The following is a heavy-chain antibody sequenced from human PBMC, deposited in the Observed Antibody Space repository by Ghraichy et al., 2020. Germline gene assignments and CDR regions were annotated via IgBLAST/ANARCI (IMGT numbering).Heavy chain of an antibody. D-gene: IGHD1-26*01. Sequence: GGSLRLSCEASGFTFSSFWMTWVRQAPGKGLEWVANIKQDGSVKNYVDSVKGRFTISRDNAKNSMYVQMNSLRVEDTAVYYCARDVGWYLDLWGRGTLVTVSS. CDR1: GFTFSSFW. CDR3: ARDVGWYLDL. J-gene: IGHJ2*01. CDR2: IKQDGSVK. V-gene: IGHV3-7*03.